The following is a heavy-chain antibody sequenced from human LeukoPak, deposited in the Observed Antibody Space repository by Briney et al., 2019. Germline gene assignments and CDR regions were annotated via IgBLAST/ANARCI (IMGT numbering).Heavy chain of an antibody. V-gene: IGHV3-21*01. Sequence: KPGGSLRLSCAASGFTFSSYSMNWVRQAPGKGLEWVSSISSSSSYIYYADSVKGRFTVSRDNAKNTLYLEMNSLRHDDTAVYYCAKEAGASARNFQHWGQGTLVTVSS. CDR1: GFTFSSYS. J-gene: IGHJ1*01. CDR2: ISSSSSYI. CDR3: AKEAGASARNFQH. D-gene: IGHD2-15*01.